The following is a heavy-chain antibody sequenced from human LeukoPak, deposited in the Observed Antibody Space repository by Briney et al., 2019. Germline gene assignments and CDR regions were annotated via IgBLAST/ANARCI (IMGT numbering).Heavy chain of an antibody. V-gene: IGHV1-24*01. J-gene: IGHJ4*02. CDR3: ATLLGETHFFDY. D-gene: IGHD1-26*01. Sequence: GASVKVSCKVSGTYTLIELSMHWVRQAPGKGLEWMGGFDPEDGETIYAQKFKGRVTMTEDTSTDTAYMYLSSLRSEDTAVYYCATLLGETHFFDYWGQGTLVTVSS. CDR1: GTYTLIELS. CDR2: FDPEDGET.